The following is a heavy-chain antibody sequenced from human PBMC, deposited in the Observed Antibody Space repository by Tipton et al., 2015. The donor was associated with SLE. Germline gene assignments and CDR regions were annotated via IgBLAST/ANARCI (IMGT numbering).Heavy chain of an antibody. CDR1: GDSISSYY. Sequence: LRLSCSVSGDSISSYYWTWIRQPPGKGLEWIGRIYTTGNTNYNPSLKSRVTMSVDTSKNQFSLKLSSVTAADTAVYYCARDKSSHSKYILDYWGQGTLVTVSP. V-gene: IGHV4-4*07. CDR2: IYTTGNT. D-gene: IGHD3-3*02. CDR3: ARDKSSHSKYILDY. J-gene: IGHJ4*02.